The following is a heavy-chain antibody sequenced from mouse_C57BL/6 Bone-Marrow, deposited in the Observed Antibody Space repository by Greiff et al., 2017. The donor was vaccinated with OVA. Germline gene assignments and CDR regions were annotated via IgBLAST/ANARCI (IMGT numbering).Heavy chain of an antibody. CDR3: ARWGYDVEYYCDY. CDR1: GYTFTDYY. J-gene: IGHJ2*01. V-gene: IGHV1-19*01. D-gene: IGHD2-2*01. Sequence: EVKLQESGPVLVKPGASVKMSCKASGYTFTDYYMNWVKQSHGKSLEWIGVINPYNGGTSYNQKFKGKATLTVDKSSSTAYMELNSLTSEDSAVYYCARWGYDVEYYCDYWGQGTTLTVSS. CDR2: INPYNGGT.